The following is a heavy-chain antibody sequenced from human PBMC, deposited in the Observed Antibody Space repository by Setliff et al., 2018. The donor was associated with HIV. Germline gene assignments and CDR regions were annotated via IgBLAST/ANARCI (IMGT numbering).Heavy chain of an antibody. CDR3: ARAASAAASPLDY. CDR2: IYFTGIT. V-gene: IGHV4-59*08. D-gene: IGHD6-6*01. J-gene: IGHJ4*02. CDR1: GGSINSHY. Sequence: PSETLSLTCTVSGGSINSHYWSWIRQPPGKGLEYIGYIYFTGITNYNPSLQSRVTISIDTSKNQFSLKLTSVTAADTAVYYCARAASAAASPLDYWGQGTLVTVSS.